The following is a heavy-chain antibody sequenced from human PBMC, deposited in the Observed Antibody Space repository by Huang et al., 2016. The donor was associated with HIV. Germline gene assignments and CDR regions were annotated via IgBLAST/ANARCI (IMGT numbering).Heavy chain of an antibody. V-gene: IGHV1-46*01. J-gene: IGHJ6*02. Sequence: QVQLVQSGAEVKKPGASVKVSCKTSGYTFTSYSIHWVRQAPGQGLELMGIINPDVDSTSYAPKFQGRVTMTRDTSTSTVYMELSSLRPEDTAMYYCAREGQGYAMDVWGQGTTVTVSS. CDR2: INPDVDST. CDR1: GYTFTSYS. CDR3: AREGQGYAMDV.